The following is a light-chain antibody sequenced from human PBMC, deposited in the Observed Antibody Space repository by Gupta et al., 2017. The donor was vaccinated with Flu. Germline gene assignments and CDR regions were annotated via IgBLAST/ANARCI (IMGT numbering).Light chain of an antibody. CDR1: NIESKS. J-gene: IGLJ3*02. CDR2: DDS. V-gene: IGLV3-21*02. CDR3: QVWDTASDHRV. Sequence: GQTATITCGGNNIESKSVHWYQQNPGQAPVLVVYDDSDRPSGIPERFSGSNSGNTATLTITRVEAGDEADYYCQVWDTASDHRVFGGGTNLTVL.